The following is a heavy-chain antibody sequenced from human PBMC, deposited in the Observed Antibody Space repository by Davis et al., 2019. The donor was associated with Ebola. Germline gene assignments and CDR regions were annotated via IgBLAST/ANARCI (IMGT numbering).Heavy chain of an antibody. D-gene: IGHD6-13*01. CDR2: IYYSGST. J-gene: IGHJ3*02. V-gene: IGHV4-59*01. CDR1: GCSISSYY. CDR3: ARGGIAAENAFDI. Sequence: SETLSLTCTVSGCSISSYYWSWIRQPPGKGLEWIGYIYYSGSTNYNPSLKSRVTISVDTSKNQFSLKLSSVTAADTAVYYCARGGIAAENAFDIWGQGTMVTVSS.